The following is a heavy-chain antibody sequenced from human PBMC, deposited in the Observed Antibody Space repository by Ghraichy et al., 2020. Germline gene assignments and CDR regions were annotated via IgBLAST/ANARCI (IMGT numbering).Heavy chain of an antibody. Sequence: GESLNISCAASGFTFSSYGMNWVRQAPGKGPEWVAGIWGDGSNEDYADPVKGRFTISRDNSKKKLYLQMNSLRDEDTAIYYCARDPSSRAAAGRFDYWGQGTLVTVSS. CDR3: ARDPSSRAAAGRFDY. V-gene: IGHV3-33*01. CDR1: GFTFSSYG. J-gene: IGHJ4*02. D-gene: IGHD6-13*01. CDR2: IWGDGSNE.